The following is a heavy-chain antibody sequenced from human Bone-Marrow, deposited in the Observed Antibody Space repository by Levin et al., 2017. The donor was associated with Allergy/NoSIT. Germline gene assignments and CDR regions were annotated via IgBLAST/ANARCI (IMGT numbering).Heavy chain of an antibody. CDR1: GFTFSSYD. D-gene: IGHD6-13*01. Sequence: TGGSLRLSCAASGFTFSSYDMHWVRQATGKGLEWVSAIGTAGDTYYPGSVKGRFTISRENAKNSLYLQMNSLRAGDTAVYYCARSSAGPYYYYGMDVWGQGTTVTVSS. CDR3: ARSSAGPYYYYGMDV. V-gene: IGHV3-13*01. CDR2: IGTAGDT. J-gene: IGHJ6*02.